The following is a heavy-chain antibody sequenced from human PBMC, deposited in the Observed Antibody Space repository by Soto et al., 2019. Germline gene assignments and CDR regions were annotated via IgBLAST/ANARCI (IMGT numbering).Heavy chain of an antibody. J-gene: IGHJ3*02. CDR2: LNPNSGDT. Sequence: ASVKVSCKASGYTLSDYYMQWVRQAPGQGLEWMGWLNPNSGDTNYAQKFQGRVTMTRDTSIATAYMELSSLKSDDTAVYYCAREGGGIAAAGAGNDAFDIWGQGTMVTVSS. CDR3: AREGGGIAAAGAGNDAFDI. V-gene: IGHV1-2*02. CDR1: GYTLSDYY. D-gene: IGHD6-13*01.